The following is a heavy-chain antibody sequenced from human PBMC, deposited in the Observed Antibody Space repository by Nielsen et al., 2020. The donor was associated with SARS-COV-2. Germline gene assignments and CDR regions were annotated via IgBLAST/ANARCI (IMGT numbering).Heavy chain of an antibody. CDR3: ARDRRVTGTSYFDY. Sequence: ASVKVSCKASGYTFTTYYIHWVRQAPGQGLEWMGIVNPSRGSATYVQKFQGRVTMTRDTSTSTVYMELSSLKSEDTAVYYCARDRRVTGTSYFDYWGQGTLVTVSS. CDR1: GYTFTTYY. D-gene: IGHD1-7*01. J-gene: IGHJ4*02. V-gene: IGHV1-46*01. CDR2: VNPSRGSA.